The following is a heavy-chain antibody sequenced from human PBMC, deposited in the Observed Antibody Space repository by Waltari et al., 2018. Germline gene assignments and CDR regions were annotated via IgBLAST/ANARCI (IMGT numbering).Heavy chain of an antibody. CDR1: GFTFNNYE. CDR2: ITGSGDSI. V-gene: IGHV3-48*03. D-gene: IGHD4-17*01. J-gene: IGHJ3*02. Sequence: EVQLVESGGGLVRPGGSLRLPWAASGFTFNNYEMNWVRQAPGKGLDWVSYITGSGDSIYYADSVKGRFTISRDNAKNSLFLQMNSLRADDTAIYYCASETDYGGRNALDIWGQGTMVTVSS. CDR3: ASETDYGGRNALDI.